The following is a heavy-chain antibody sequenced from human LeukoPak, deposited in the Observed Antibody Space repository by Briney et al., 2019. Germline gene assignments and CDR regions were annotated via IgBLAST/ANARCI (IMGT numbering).Heavy chain of an antibody. V-gene: IGHV3-30*15. Sequence: GRSLRLSCAASGFTFSSYAMHWVRQAPGKGLEWVAVISYDGSNKYYADSVKGRFTISRDNSKNTLYLQMSSLRAEDTAVYYCARTTVTGNYFDYWGQGTLVTVSS. CDR1: GFTFSSYA. CDR2: ISYDGSNK. CDR3: ARTTVTGNYFDY. J-gene: IGHJ4*02. D-gene: IGHD4-17*01.